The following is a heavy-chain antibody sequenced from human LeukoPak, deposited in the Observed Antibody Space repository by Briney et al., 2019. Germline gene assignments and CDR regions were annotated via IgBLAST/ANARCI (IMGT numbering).Heavy chain of an antibody. CDR3: ARDRAANARVGGMDV. D-gene: IGHD6-13*01. Sequence: GGSLRLSCAASTFIFSGYSMNWVRQAPGNGLEWVSYISETSSYTYYADSVKGRFTISRDNAKNSLYLQMNSLRADDTAIYYCARDRAANARVGGMDVWGQGTTVIVSS. V-gene: IGHV3-21*06. CDR2: ISETSSYT. CDR1: TFIFSGYS. J-gene: IGHJ6*02.